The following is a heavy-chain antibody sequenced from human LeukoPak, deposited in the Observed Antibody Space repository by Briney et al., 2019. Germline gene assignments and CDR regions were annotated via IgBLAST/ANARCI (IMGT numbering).Heavy chain of an antibody. CDR1: GFMFSSYW. J-gene: IGHJ4*02. CDR3: TRVGYIDEGIDY. D-gene: IGHD5-24*01. V-gene: IGHV3-7*04. Sequence: PGGSLGLSCAASGFMFSSYWMSWVRQAPEKGLEWVANIKQDGNKKSYVDSVKGRFTISRDNAKNSLYLQMNSLRAEDTAIYYCTRVGYIDEGIDYWGQGTLVTVSS. CDR2: IKQDGNKK.